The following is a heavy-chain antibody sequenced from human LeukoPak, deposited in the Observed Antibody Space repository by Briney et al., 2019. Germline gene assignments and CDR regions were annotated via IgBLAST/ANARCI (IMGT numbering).Heavy chain of an antibody. Sequence: GRSLRLSCAASGFTFSSYVMHWVRQAPGKGLEWVAIISYDGSNEYYADSVKGRFTISRDNSKNTLYLQMNSLRVEDTGVYYCASWGEGALDNWGQGTLVTVSS. J-gene: IGHJ4*02. CDR3: ASWGEGALDN. CDR2: ISYDGSNE. CDR1: GFTFSSYV. D-gene: IGHD1-26*01. V-gene: IGHV3-30*04.